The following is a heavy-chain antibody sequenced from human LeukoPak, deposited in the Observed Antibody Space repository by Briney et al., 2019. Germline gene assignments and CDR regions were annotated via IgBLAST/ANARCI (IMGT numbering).Heavy chain of an antibody. J-gene: IGHJ4*02. CDR1: GFTFRNYA. CDR3: ARDLGIAARPVFDQ. CDR2: FSGSGKDT. Sequence: GGSLRLSCAASGFTFRNYAMNWVRQAPGKGLEWVSSFSGSGKDTYYADSVKGRFTISRDDSKNTLSLQMDSLRADDTAVYYSARDLGIAARPVFDQWGQGTLVTVSS. V-gene: IGHV3-23*01. D-gene: IGHD6-6*01.